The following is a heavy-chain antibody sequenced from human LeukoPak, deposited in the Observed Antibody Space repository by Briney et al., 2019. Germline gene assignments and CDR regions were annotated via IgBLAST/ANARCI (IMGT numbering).Heavy chain of an antibody. CDR2: LFSGGDT. J-gene: IGHJ4*01. CDR3: ARQGFDSGFDY. Sequence: GGSLRLSCTASGFSFSRYYMSWVRQAPGKGLEWISVLFSGGDTYYADSVRDRFGVSRDSSSETLFLQMNSLRVDDTAVYYCARQGFDSGFDYWGHGTTVTVSS. V-gene: IGHV3-66*04. CDR1: GFSFSRYY. D-gene: IGHD2-21*01.